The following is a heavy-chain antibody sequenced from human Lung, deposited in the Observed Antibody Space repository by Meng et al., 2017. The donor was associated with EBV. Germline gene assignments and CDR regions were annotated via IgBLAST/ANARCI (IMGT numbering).Heavy chain of an antibody. D-gene: IGHD1-26*01. CDR2: IRAYNGDT. CDR3: ARVEVGITSGDY. Sequence: QSGGGVKTPGATVQVSCKAYGYTFPTYGITWVRQAPGQGHEWMGWIRAYNGDTNYAQTLQGRVTMTTDTSTSTAYMELRSLRSDDTAVYYCARVEVGITSGDYWGQGTLVTVSS. CDR1: GYTFPTYG. V-gene: IGHV1-18*01. J-gene: IGHJ4*02.